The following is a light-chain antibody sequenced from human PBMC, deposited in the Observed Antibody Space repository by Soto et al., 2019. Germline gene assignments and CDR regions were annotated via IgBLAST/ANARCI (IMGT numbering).Light chain of an antibody. CDR2: AAS. V-gene: IGKV1-39*01. CDR1: QSIISY. Sequence: DIQMTQSPSSLSASVGDRVTITCRASQSIISYLNWYQQKPGKAPKLLIYAASSLHSGVPSRFSGSGSGTDFTLTISSLQPEDFATYYCQQCYSTPRTFGQGTKVEIK. CDR3: QQCYSTPRT. J-gene: IGKJ1*01.